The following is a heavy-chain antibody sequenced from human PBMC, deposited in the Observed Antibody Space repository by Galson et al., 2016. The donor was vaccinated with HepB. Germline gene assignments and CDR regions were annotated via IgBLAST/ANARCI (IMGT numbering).Heavy chain of an antibody. CDR3: LRYVWGATAI. V-gene: IGHV3-74*01. CDR2: ISTDGTSA. D-gene: IGHD1-26*01. CDR1: GFTFSSYW. Sequence: SLRLSCATSGFTFSSYWMHWVRQVPGNGLVWVSRISTDGTSANYADSVKGRFTISRDNAKSTLYLQMTSLRVEDTGVYYCLRYVWGATAIWGQGTLVTVSS. J-gene: IGHJ4*02.